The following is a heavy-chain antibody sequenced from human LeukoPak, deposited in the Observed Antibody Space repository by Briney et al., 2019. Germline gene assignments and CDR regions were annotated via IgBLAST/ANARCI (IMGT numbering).Heavy chain of an antibody. CDR2: IFYSGST. CDR3: ARSSKSPFGGDWILFDY. D-gene: IGHD2-21*02. V-gene: IGHV4-31*03. J-gene: IGHJ4*02. CDR1: GGSISSGGYY. Sequence: SETLSLTCTVSGGSISSGGYYWSWIRQHPGKGLEWIGYIFYSGSTYYNPSLKSRVTISVDTSKNQFSLKLSSVTAADTAVYYCARSSKSPFGGDWILFDYWGQGTLVTVSS.